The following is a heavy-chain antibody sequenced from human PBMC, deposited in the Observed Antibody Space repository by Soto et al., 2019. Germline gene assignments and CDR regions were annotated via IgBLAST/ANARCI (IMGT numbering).Heavy chain of an antibody. J-gene: IGHJ6*02. V-gene: IGHV1-18*01. CDR2: ISAYNDKT. CDR3: ARYGMDV. CDR1: GYTFSNFG. Sequence: ASVKVSCKASGYTFSNFGISWVRQAPGEGLEWMGWISAYNDKTNYAQRFQGRVTMTTDTSTSTAYMELRSLRSDDTAVYYCARYGMDVWGQGTTVTVSS.